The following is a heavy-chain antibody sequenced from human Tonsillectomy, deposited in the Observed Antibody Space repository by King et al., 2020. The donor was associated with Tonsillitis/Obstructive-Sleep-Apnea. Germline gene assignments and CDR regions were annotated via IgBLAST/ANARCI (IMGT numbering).Heavy chain of an antibody. D-gene: IGHD3-22*01. J-gene: IGHJ4*01. CDR1: GGSSSNYY. CDR3: ATSDSSGYYYDY. CDR2: ISHGGST. V-gene: IGHV4-34*01. Sequence: HVQLQQWGAGLLKPSETLSLTCAVYGGSSSNYYWSWIRQPPGKGLEWIGAISHGGSTNRNPSLKSRVTISVDASKKHSSLNLSSVTAADTAVYFCATSDSSGYYYDYWGRGNLVTVSS.